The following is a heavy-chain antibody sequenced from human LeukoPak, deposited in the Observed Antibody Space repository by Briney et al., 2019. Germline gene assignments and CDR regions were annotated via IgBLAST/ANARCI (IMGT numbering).Heavy chain of an antibody. D-gene: IGHD3-9*01. V-gene: IGHV3-20*04. J-gene: IGHJ4*02. CDR1: GFTFDDYG. Sequence: GGSLRLSCAASGFTFDDYGMSWVRQAPGKGLEWVSGINWNGDNTDYADSVKGRFTISRDNAKNSLYLQMNSLRAEDTALYYCARGFDGNFDYWGQGTLVAVSS. CDR3: ARGFDGNFDY. CDR2: INWNGDNT.